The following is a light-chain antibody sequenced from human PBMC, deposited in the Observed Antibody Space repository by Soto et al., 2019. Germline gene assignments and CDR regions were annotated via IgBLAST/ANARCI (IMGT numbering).Light chain of an antibody. CDR1: QSLSSNY. V-gene: IGKV3-20*01. J-gene: IGKJ1*01. CDR3: QQYGGSPWT. Sequence: EIVLTQSPGTLSLSPGERATLSCRASQSLSSNYLAWYQQKPGQAPRLLIYGASSRATGIPDRFSGSGSETDFTLTISGLEPEDSAVYYCQQYGGSPWTFGQGTKVEIK. CDR2: GAS.